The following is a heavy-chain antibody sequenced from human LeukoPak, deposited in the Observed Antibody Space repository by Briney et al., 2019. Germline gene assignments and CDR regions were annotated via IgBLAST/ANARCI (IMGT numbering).Heavy chain of an antibody. CDR2: ISAYNGNT. CDR1: GYSFTSYG. D-gene: IGHD3-10*01. J-gene: IGHJ4*02. Sequence: GESLKISCKGSGYSFTSYGISWVRQAPGQGLEWMGWISAYNGNTNYAQKLQGRVTMTTDTSTSTAYMELRSLRSDDTAVYYCARDLTMVRGVIAYWGQGTLVTVSS. CDR3: ARDLTMVRGVIAY. V-gene: IGHV1-18*04.